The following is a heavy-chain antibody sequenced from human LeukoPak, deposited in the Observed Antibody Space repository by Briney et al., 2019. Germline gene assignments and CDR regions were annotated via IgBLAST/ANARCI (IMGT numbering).Heavy chain of an antibody. V-gene: IGHV4-4*09. J-gene: IGHJ2*01. CDR2: IYNCGST. CDR1: GGSISSYY. CDR3: ARRRGYFVL. Sequence: SETLSLTCLVSGGSISSYYWSGLRQPPGKGLEGIGYIYNCGSTNHNPSRKSRVTISVDTSKKQSALELSSLTAADTAVYYCARRRGYFVLWGRGTLVTVSS.